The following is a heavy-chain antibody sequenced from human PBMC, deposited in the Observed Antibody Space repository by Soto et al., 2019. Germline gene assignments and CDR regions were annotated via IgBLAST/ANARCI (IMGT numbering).Heavy chain of an antibody. Sequence: PGGSLRLSCAASGFTFSSYTMHWVRQAPGKGLEYVSTISSYGGSTYYANSVKDRFTISRDNSKNTLYLQMGSLRAEDMAVYYCAREDCGSTSCFGFDHWGPGTLVTVSS. CDR2: ISSYGGST. CDR1: GFTFSSYT. D-gene: IGHD2-2*01. CDR3: AREDCGSTSCFGFDH. V-gene: IGHV3-64*01. J-gene: IGHJ4*02.